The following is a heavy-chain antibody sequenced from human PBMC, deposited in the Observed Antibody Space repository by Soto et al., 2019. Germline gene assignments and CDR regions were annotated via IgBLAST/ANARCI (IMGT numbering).Heavy chain of an antibody. D-gene: IGHD3-3*01. CDR1: GYTFTSYG. CDR2: ISAYNGNT. V-gene: IGHV1-18*04. J-gene: IGHJ6*02. CDR3: AREINFRDYHFWGGPLYYHYGMDV. Sequence: QVQLVQSGAEVKKPGASVKVSCKASGYTFTSYGISWVRQAPGQGLEWMGWISAYNGNTNYAQKLQGRVTMTTDTSTSTAYMELRSLRADDTAVDYCAREINFRDYHFWGGPLYYHYGMDVLGQGTTVTVSS.